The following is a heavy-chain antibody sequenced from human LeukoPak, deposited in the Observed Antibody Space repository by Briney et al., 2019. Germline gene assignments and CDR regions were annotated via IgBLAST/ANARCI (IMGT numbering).Heavy chain of an antibody. CDR2: ISAYNGNT. CDR1: GYTFTSYG. CDR3: AGVQYSSSWYSWFDP. D-gene: IGHD6-13*01. J-gene: IGHJ5*02. Sequence: GASVKVACNASGYTFTSYGISWVRQAPGQGLEWMGWISAYNGNTNYAQNLQGRAAMTTDPSTHTAYMGVRSLRSDDTAVYYCAGVQYSSSWYSWFDPWGQGTLVTVSS. V-gene: IGHV1-18*01.